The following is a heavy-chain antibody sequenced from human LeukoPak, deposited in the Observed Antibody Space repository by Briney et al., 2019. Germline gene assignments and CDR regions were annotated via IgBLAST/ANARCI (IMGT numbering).Heavy chain of an antibody. J-gene: IGHJ4*02. Sequence: WICRAPGKGLAWAGFTQGKTHRGTTEDAASVKGRFTISRDDSEDRLFLQMNSLKIEDTGGYYCTTLIKIRGAGGGYWGQGNMVTVSS. CDR3: TTLIKIRGAGGGY. CDR2: TQGKTHRGTT. D-gene: IGHD3-10*01. V-gene: IGHV3-49*02.